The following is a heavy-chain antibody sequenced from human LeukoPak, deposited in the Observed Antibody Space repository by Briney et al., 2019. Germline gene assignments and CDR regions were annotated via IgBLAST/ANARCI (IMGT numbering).Heavy chain of an antibody. CDR1: GGSINSGDYY. CDR3: ARPYYYDSRIDP. Sequence: SETLSLTCTVSGGSINSGDYYWSWIRQPPGKGLEWIAYMYYSGSTYYNPSLESRVTMSADTSKNQLSLKLSSVTAADTAVYYCARPYYYDSRIDPWGQGILVTVSS. CDR2: MYYSGST. D-gene: IGHD3-22*01. V-gene: IGHV4-30-4*01. J-gene: IGHJ5*02.